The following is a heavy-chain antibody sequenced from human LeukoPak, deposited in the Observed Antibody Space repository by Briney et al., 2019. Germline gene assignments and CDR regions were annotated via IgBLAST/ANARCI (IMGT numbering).Heavy chain of an antibody. Sequence: ASVKVSCKASGYTFTGYYMHWVRQAPGQGLEWMGWINPNSGGTNYAQKFQGRVTMTRDTSISTAYLELSRLRSEDTAVYYCARDFARFYSSSWYLITEQTPPPIDYWGQGTLVTVSS. J-gene: IGHJ4*02. CDR1: GYTFTGYY. V-gene: IGHV1-2*02. CDR2: INPNSGGT. CDR3: ARDFARFYSSSWYLITEQTPPPIDY. D-gene: IGHD6-13*01.